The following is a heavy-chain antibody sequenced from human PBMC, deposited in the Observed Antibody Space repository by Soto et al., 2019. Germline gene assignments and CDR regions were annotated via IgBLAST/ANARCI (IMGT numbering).Heavy chain of an antibody. CDR1: GYTFTSYG. CDR2: ISAYNGNT. J-gene: IGHJ5*02. D-gene: IGHD4-4*01. CDR3: ARDYDYINPTWFDP. V-gene: IGHV1-18*01. Sequence: VASVKVSCKASGYTFTSYGISWVRQAPGQGLEWMGWISAYNGNTNYAQKLQGRVTMTTDTSTSTAYMELRSLRSDDTAVYYCARDYDYINPTWFDPWGQGTLVTVSS.